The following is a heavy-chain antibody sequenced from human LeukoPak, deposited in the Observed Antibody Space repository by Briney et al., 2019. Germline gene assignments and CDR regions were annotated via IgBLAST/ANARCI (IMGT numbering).Heavy chain of an antibody. CDR2: IGSSSSYI. Sequence: GGSLRLSCAASGYTFSSYSMNWVRQAPGKGLEWVSSIGSSSSYIYYADSVRGRFTISRDNAKNSLHLQMNSLRAEDTAVYYCAASTKHTAMVDYWGQGTLVTVSS. CDR1: GYTFSSYS. D-gene: IGHD5-18*01. J-gene: IGHJ4*02. CDR3: AASTKHTAMVDY. V-gene: IGHV3-21*01.